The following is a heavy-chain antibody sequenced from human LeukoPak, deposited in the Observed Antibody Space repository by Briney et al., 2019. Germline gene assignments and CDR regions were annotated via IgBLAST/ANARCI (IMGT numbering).Heavy chain of an antibody. Sequence: SETLSLTCTVSGGSISSSDYHWGWIRQPPGRGLEWIGSIYFTGNTYYNPSLKSRVTISVDTSKNQFSLKLSSVSAADTAVYHCARLNVFGYYLDYWGQGTLVTVSS. CDR1: GGSISSSDYH. CDR3: ARLNVFGYYLDY. J-gene: IGHJ4*02. CDR2: IYFTGNT. D-gene: IGHD3-10*01. V-gene: IGHV4-39*01.